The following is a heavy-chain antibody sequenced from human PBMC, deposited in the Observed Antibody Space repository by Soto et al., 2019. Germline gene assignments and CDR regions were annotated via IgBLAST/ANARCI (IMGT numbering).Heavy chain of an antibody. V-gene: IGHV1-24*01. J-gene: IGHJ4*02. CDR2: FDPEDGET. D-gene: IGHD3-3*02. CDR1: GYTLTELS. Sequence: ASVKVSCKVSGYTLTELSMHWVRQAPGKGLEWMGGFDPEDGETIYAQKFQGRVTMTEDTSTDTAYMELSSLRSEDTAVYYCATLAQARILGVATSTASGGQGTRVTVSS. CDR3: ATLAQARILGVATSTAS.